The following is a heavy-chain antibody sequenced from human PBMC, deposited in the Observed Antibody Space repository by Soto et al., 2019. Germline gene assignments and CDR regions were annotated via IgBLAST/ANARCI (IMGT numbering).Heavy chain of an antibody. CDR1: GGSFSGYY. CDR3: ARGRLDLNYYYCFLDV. CDR2: INHRGST. D-gene: IGHD6-25*01. Sequence: QVQLQQWGAGLLKPSETLSLTCAVYGGSFSGYYWSWIRQPPGKGLEWIGEINHRGSTNYNPSLKGRVTTSVDTSKNQFSLKLSSVTAADTAVYYCARGRLDLNYYYCFLDVWGKGTTVTVSS. V-gene: IGHV4-34*01. J-gene: IGHJ6*03.